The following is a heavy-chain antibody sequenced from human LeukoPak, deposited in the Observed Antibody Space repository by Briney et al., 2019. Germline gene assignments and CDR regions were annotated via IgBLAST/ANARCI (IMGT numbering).Heavy chain of an antibody. CDR3: AGGYCSGGSCYTLDY. CDR2: ISSSSSYV. J-gene: IGHJ4*02. CDR1: GFTFSSYS. D-gene: IGHD2-15*01. V-gene: IGHV3-21*01. Sequence: GGSLRLSCAASGFTFSSYSMNWVRQAPGKGLEWVSSISSSSSYVYYADSVKGRFTISRDNAKNSLYLQMNSLRAEDTAVYYCAGGYCSGGSCYTLDYWGQGTLVTVSS.